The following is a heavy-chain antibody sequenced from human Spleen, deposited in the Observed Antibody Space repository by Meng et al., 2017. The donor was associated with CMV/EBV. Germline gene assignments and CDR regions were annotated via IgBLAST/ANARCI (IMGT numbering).Heavy chain of an antibody. CDR2: IYYSGST. V-gene: IGHV4-59*01. D-gene: IGHD6-6*01. Sequence: LRLSCTVSGGSISSYYWSWIRQPPGKGLEWIGYIYYSGSTNYNPSLKSRVTISVDTSKNQFSLKLSSVTAADTAVYYCARAKYSSSSWWFDPWGQGTLVTVSS. J-gene: IGHJ5*02. CDR1: GGSISSYY. CDR3: ARAKYSSSSWWFDP.